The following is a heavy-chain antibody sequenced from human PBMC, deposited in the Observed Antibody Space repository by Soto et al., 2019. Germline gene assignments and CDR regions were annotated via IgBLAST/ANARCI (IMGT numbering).Heavy chain of an antibody. J-gene: IGHJ4*02. CDR2: MHYSGST. V-gene: IGHV4-61*01. D-gene: IGHD5-12*01. CDR3: ARDSLALFDS. Sequence: SETLSLTCTVSGVSVTSTSYYWSWIRQPPGKGLEWIGYMHYSGSTNYNPSLKSRVTISVDTSMNQFSLKLSSVTAADTAVYYCARDSLALFDSWGQGTLVTVSS. CDR1: GVSVTSTSYY.